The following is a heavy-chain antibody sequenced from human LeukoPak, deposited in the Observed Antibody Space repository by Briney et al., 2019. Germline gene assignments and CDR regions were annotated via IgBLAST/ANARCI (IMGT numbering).Heavy chain of an antibody. CDR2: IYYSGST. Sequence: NPSETLSLTCTVSGGSISSYYWSWIRQPPGKGLEWIGYIYYSGSTNYNPSLKSRVTISVDTSKNQFSLKLSSVTAADTAVYYCARQGTMGAFDYWGQGTLVTVSS. D-gene: IGHD3-16*01. CDR3: ARQGTMGAFDY. J-gene: IGHJ4*02. CDR1: GGSISSYY. V-gene: IGHV4-59*08.